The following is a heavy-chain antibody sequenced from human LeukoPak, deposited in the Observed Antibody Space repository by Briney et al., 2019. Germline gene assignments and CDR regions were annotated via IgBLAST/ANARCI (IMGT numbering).Heavy chain of an antibody. D-gene: IGHD4-17*01. Sequence: ASVKVSCKASGYTFTSYYMHWVRQAPGQGLEWMGWMNPNSGNTGYAQKFQGRVTMTRNTSISTAYMELSSLRSEDTAVYYCARGKSTVTTRHYYYYYGMDVWGQGTTVTVSS. CDR2: MNPNSGNT. J-gene: IGHJ6*02. V-gene: IGHV1-8*02. CDR3: ARGKSTVTTRHYYYYYGMDV. CDR1: GYTFTSYY.